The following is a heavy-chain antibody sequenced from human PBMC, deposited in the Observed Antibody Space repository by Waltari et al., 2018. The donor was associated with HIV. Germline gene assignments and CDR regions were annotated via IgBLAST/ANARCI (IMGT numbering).Heavy chain of an antibody. CDR2: VNTNGAGT. D-gene: IGHD1-7*01. CDR3: GRGTTNYINY. CDR1: GYTFTNFY. Sequence: VHLLQSGAEMRKPGASVTVSCTTSGYTFTNFYIHWVRQAPGQGLVWVGMVNTNGAGTLYSEAFPSRLTLSADTSTNTAYLHLTDLTPEDAATYFCGRGTTNYINYWGQGSLVTVSS. V-gene: IGHV1-46*03. J-gene: IGHJ4*02.